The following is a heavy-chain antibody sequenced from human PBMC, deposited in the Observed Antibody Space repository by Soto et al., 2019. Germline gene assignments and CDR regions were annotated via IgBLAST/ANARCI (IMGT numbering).Heavy chain of an antibody. CDR1: GFTFSSYG. CDR2: IWYDGSNK. CDR3: ARDYMTSIVPAAMPYYYYGMDV. V-gene: IGHV3-33*01. J-gene: IGHJ6*02. Sequence: GGSLRLSCAASGFTFSSYGMHWVRQAPGKGLEWVAVIWYDGSNKYYADSVKGRFTISRDNSKNTLYLQMNSLRAEETAVYYCARDYMTSIVPAAMPYYYYGMDVWGQGTTVTVSS. D-gene: IGHD2-2*01.